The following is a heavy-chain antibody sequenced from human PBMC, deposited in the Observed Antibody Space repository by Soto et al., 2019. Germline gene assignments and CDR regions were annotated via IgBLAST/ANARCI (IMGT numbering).Heavy chain of an antibody. V-gene: IGHV4-59*08. CDR3: ARHVRLPLYDFWSGYSYYYYYYMDV. D-gene: IGHD3-3*01. J-gene: IGHJ6*03. CDR2: IYYSGST. Sequence: PSETLSLACTVSGGSISSYDWSWIRQPPGKGLEWIGYIYYSGSTNYNPSLKSRVTISVDTSKNQFSLKLSSVTAADTAVYYCARHVRLPLYDFWSGYSYYYYYYMDVWGKGTTVTVSS. CDR1: GGSISSYD.